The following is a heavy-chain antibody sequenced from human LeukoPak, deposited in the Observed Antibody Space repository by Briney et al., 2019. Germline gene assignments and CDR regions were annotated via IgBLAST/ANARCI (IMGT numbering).Heavy chain of an antibody. CDR2: ISTKSGAM. D-gene: IGHD4-17*01. Sequence: GGSLRLSCAASGFIFSSYSMNWVRQAPGKGLEWVSYISTKSGAMYYADSVQGRFTITRDNAKNSLYLQMNSLRVKDTAVYYCAARNYGDHFNSWGQGTLVTVSS. V-gene: IGHV3-48*01. J-gene: IGHJ4*02. CDR1: GFIFSSYS. CDR3: AARNYGDHFNS.